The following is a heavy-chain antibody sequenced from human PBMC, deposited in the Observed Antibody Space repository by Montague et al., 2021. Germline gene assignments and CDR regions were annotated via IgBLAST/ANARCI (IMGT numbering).Heavy chain of an antibody. CDR2: ITASGATT. CDR1: GFTSRSYA. J-gene: IGHJ4*02. Sequence: SLRLSCAASGFTSRSYAMSWVRQSAGKGLEWVSTITASGATTYYEDSVKGRFTISRDNSKNTLYLQMNSLRAEDTAIYFCANARVAVAGAEDYWGQGALVTVSS. V-gene: IGHV3-23*01. CDR3: ANARVAVAGAEDY. D-gene: IGHD6-19*01.